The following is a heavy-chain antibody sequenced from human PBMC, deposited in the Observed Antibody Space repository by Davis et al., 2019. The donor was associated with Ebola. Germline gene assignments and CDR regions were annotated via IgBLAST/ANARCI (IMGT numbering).Heavy chain of an antibody. CDR1: GYTFTGYY. D-gene: IGHD3-10*01. CDR3: ARDRQESFGELLYSYYYGMDV. Sequence: AASVKVSCKASGYTFTGYYMHWVRQAPGQGLEWMGLINPNSGGTNYAQKFQGWVTMTRDTSASTAYMELRSLRSDDTAVYYCARDRQESFGELLYSYYYGMDVWGQGTTVTVSS. CDR2: INPNSGGT. J-gene: IGHJ6*02. V-gene: IGHV1-2*04.